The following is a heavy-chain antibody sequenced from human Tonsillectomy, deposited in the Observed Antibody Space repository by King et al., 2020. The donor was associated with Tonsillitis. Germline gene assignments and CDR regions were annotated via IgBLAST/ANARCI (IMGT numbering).Heavy chain of an antibody. J-gene: IGHJ6*02. V-gene: IGHV4-4*07. CDR2: IYTSGST. D-gene: IGHD4-17*01. CDR3: ARDRGGYGDYVGYYYYGMDV. Sequence: QLQESGPGLVKPSETLSPTCTVSGGSISSYYWSWIRQPAGKGLEWIGRIYTSGSTNYNPSLKSRVTMSVDTSKNPFSLKLSPVTAADTAVYYCARDRGGYGDYVGYYYYGMDVWRQGTTVTVSS. CDR1: GGSISSYY.